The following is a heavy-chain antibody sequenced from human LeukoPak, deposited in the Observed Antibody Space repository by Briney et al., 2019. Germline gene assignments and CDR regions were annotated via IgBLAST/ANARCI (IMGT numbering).Heavy chain of an antibody. CDR2: IKQDGSEK. Sequence: PGGSLRLSCAASGFTFSSYWMSWVRQAPGKGLEWVANIKQDGSEKYYVDSVKGRFTISRDSSKNTLFLQMNSLRVEDTAVYYCAKGWMFGDLLNCWGQGTLVTVSS. J-gene: IGHJ4*02. D-gene: IGHD3-10*02. V-gene: IGHV3-7*03. CDR1: GFTFSSYW. CDR3: AKGWMFGDLLNC.